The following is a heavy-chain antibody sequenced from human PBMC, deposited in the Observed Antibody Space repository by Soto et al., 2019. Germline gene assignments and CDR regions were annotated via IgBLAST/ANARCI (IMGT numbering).Heavy chain of an antibody. D-gene: IGHD3-10*01. CDR3: ARDRGFYGSGSYSLFDY. Sequence: PGGSLRLSSAASGFTFSSYSMNWIPQAPGKGLEWVSYISSSSSAIYYADSVKGRFTISRDNGKNSLYLQMNSLRAEDTAVFYSARDRGFYGSGSYSLFDYWGQGT. J-gene: IGHJ4*02. CDR2: ISSSSSAI. CDR1: GFTFSSYS. V-gene: IGHV3-48*01.